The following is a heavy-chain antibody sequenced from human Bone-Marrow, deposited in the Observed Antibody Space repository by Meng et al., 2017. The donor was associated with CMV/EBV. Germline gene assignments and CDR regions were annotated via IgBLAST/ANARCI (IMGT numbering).Heavy chain of an antibody. CDR2: IKQDGSEK. J-gene: IGHJ4*02. Sequence: GESLKISCAASGFTFSSYWMSWVRQAPGKGLEWVANIKQDGSEKYYVDSVKGRFTISRDTAKNSLYLQMTSLRAEDTAVYYCARGYCSSTSCYHYYFDYWGQGRLVTVSS. CDR1: GFTFSSYW. CDR3: ARGYCSSTSCYHYYFDY. D-gene: IGHD2-2*01. V-gene: IGHV3-7*04.